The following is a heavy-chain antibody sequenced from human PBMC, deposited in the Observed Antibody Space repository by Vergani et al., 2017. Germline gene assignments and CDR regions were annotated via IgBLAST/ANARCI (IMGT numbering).Heavy chain of an antibody. CDR1: GGSISSGGYY. CDR3: ARGLRSIAAAGTWFDP. V-gene: IGHV4-31*03. D-gene: IGHD6-13*01. CDR2: IYYSGST. Sequence: QVQLQESGPGLVKPSQTLSLTCTVSGGSISSGGYYWSWIRQHPGKGLEWIGYIYYSGSTYYTPSLKSRVTISVDTSKNQFSLKLSSVTAADTAVYYCARGLRSIAAAGTWFDPWGQGTLVTVSS. J-gene: IGHJ5*02.